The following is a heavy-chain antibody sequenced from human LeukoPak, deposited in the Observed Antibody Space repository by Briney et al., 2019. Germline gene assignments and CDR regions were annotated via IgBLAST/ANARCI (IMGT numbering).Heavy chain of an antibody. CDR3: TADHLAPSSSWLRGFDY. V-gene: IGHV3-15*01. CDR1: GFTFSNAW. D-gene: IGHD6-13*01. J-gene: IGHJ4*02. CDR2: IKSKTDGGTT. Sequence: GGSLRLSCAASGFTFSNAWMSWVRQAPGKGLEWVGRIKSKTDGGTTDYAAPVKGRFTISRDDSKNTLYLQMNSLKTEDTAVYYCTADHLAPSSSWLRGFDYWGQGTLVTVSS.